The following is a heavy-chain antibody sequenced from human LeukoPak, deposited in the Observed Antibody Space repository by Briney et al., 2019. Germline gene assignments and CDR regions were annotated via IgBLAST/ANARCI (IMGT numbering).Heavy chain of an antibody. V-gene: IGHV4-4*07. Sequence: SETLSLTCTVSGGSISSYYWSWIRQPAGKGLEWIGRFHSSGSTNYTPSLKSRVTMSVDTSRTHFSLRLNSVTAADTAVYYCARGLNQYYFDSWGQGTLVTVSS. CDR3: ARGLNQYYFDS. CDR1: GGSISSYY. J-gene: IGHJ4*02. D-gene: IGHD1-14*01. CDR2: FHSSGST.